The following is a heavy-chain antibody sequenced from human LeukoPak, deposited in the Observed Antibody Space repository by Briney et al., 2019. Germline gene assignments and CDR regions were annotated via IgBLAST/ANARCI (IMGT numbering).Heavy chain of an antibody. D-gene: IGHD1-14*01. V-gene: IGHV3-23*01. CDR1: GFTFSSYA. Sequence: PGGSLRLSCAASGFTFSSYAMSWVRQAPGKGLEWVSAISGSGGSTYYADSVKGRFTISRDNPKNTLYLQMNSLRAEDTAVYYCAARNPNQYYFDYWGQGTLVTVSS. CDR3: AARNPNQYYFDY. J-gene: IGHJ4*02. CDR2: ISGSGGST.